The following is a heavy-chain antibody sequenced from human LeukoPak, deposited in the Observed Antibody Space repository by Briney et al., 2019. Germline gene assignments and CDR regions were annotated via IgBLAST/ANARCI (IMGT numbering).Heavy chain of an antibody. D-gene: IGHD3-16*01. CDR3: AKDPYINSRWGGFDY. CDR1: GVIFSCHA. J-gene: IGHJ4*02. CDR2: ISGSGGST. Sequence: AGGSLRLSYAASGVIFSCHAMYWVRQAPGKGLEWVSAISGSGGSTYYADSVKGRFTISRDNSKNTLYLQMNSLRAEDTAVYYCAKDPYINSRWGGFDYWGQGTLVTVSS. V-gene: IGHV3-23*01.